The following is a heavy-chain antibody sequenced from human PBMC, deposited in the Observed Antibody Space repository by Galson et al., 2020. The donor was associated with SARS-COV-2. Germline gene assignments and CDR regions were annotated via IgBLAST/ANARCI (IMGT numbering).Heavy chain of an antibody. CDR1: GFTFDDYA. D-gene: IGHD6-6*01. Sequence: GGSLRLSCAASGFTFDDYAMHWVRQAPGKGLEWVSGISWNSGSIGYADSVKGRFTISRDNAKNSLYLQMNSLRAEDTALYYCAKGHSSSSDWYFDLWGRGTLVTVSS. J-gene: IGHJ2*01. CDR3: AKGHSSSSDWYFDL. CDR2: ISWNSGSI. V-gene: IGHV3-9*01.